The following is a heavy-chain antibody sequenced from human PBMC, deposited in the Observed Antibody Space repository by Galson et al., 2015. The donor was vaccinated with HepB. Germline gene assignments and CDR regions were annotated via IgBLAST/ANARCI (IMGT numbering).Heavy chain of an antibody. CDR2: IYYSGST. Sequence: ETLSLTCTVSGGSISSSSYYWGWIRQPPGKGLEWIGSIYYSGSTYYNPSLKSRVTISVDTSKNQFSLKLSSVTAADTAVYYCAREYSSSSLWYFDLWGRGTLVTVSS. CDR1: GGSISSSSYY. J-gene: IGHJ2*01. CDR3: AREYSSSSLWYFDL. V-gene: IGHV4-39*02. D-gene: IGHD6-6*01.